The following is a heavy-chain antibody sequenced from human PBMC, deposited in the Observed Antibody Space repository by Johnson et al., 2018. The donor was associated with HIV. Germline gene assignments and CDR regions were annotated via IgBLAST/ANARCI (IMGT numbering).Heavy chain of an antibody. CDR1: GFTFDDYG. CDR2: ISWNSGSI. J-gene: IGHJ3*02. CDR3: AKSTKASIFRESGPYGAFDI. D-gene: IGHD3-3*02. Sequence: VQLVESGGGVVRPGGSLRLSCAASGFTFDDYGMSWVRQAPGKGLEWVSGISWNSGSIGYADSVKGRFTISRDNAKNSLYLQMNSLRAEDTALYYCAKSTKASIFRESGPYGAFDIWGQGTMVTVSS. V-gene: IGHV3-20*04.